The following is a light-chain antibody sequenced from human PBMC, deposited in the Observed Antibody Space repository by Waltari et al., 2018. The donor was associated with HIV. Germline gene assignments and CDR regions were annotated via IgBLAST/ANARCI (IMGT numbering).Light chain of an antibody. J-gene: IGKJ1*01. CDR2: WAS. CDR1: QSVLYTSDKRNY. V-gene: IGKV4-1*01. Sequence: IVMTQSPGSLAVSLGETAIINCKSSQSVLYTSDKRNYIAWYQQRPGQPPKLLIYWASMRESGVPARVSGSGSGTNFSLTVTNMHSEDVAMYYCQQSYATPTFGQGTKLEI. CDR3: QQSYATPT.